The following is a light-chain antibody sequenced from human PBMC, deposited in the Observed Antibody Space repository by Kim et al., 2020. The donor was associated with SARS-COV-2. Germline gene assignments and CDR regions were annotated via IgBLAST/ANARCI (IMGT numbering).Light chain of an antibody. V-gene: IGKV1-5*03. J-gene: IGKJ2*01. CDR1: QIFTSW. CDR3: QQYNSYPYT. Sequence: DIQMTQSPSTLSASVGDRVTITCRASQIFTSWLAWYQQKPGKAPDLLIYKTSTLQSGVPSRFSGSRSDTEFTLTISSLQPDDFATYYCQQYNSYPYTFGQGDKLEI. CDR2: KTS.